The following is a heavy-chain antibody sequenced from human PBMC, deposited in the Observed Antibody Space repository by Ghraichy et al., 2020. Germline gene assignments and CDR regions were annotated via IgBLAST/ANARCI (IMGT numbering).Heavy chain of an antibody. V-gene: IGHV3-7*04. D-gene: IGHD5-18*01. Sequence: GGSLRLSCAASGFTFNNYYMTWVRQAPGKGLEWVANIKQDGSERYYVDSVKGRFTISRDNAKDSVYLQMSSLRAEDTAVYFCGRGGYIYGSNPVDYWGQGTQVTVSS. CDR1: GFTFNNYY. J-gene: IGHJ4*02. CDR2: IKQDGSER. CDR3: GRGGYIYGSNPVDY.